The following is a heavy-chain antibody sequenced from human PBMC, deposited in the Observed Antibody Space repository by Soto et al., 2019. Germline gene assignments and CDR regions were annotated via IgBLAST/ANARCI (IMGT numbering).Heavy chain of an antibody. D-gene: IGHD3-3*01. CDR3: ARDIWSGNYKRFDS. J-gene: IGHJ5*01. Sequence: ASVKVSCKASGYTFTGYYMHWVRQAPGQGFEWMGRISPKSGGANYAQKFEGRVTMTWDTSLKTAYMELSSLISEDTAIYYCARDIWSGNYKRFDSWGQGTLVTVSS. CDR1: GYTFTGYY. CDR2: ISPKSGGA. V-gene: IGHV1-2*02.